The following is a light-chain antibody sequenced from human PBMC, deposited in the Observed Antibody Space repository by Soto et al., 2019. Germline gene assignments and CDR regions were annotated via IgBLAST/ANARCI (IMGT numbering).Light chain of an antibody. V-gene: IGLV3-25*03. CDR3: QSADISGPYV. Sequence: SSELTQPPSVSVSPGQTARITCSGDALAKQYAYWYQQKPGHAPVLVIFKDNERPSGIPERFSGSSSGTTVTLTISGVQPEDEADYYCQSADISGPYVFGIGTKLTVL. CDR1: ALAKQY. CDR2: KDN. J-gene: IGLJ1*01.